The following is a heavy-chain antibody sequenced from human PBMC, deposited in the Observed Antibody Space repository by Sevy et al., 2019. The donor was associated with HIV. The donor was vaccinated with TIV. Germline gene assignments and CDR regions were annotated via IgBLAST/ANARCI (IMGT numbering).Heavy chain of an antibody. J-gene: IGHJ4*02. CDR1: GFTFSTYA. CDR3: AKDRVSGTYYTGDFDY. V-gene: IGHV3-23*01. D-gene: IGHD3-10*01. CDR2: ISLSGGDT. Sequence: GGSLRLSCAASGFTFSTYAMTWVRQAPGKGLEWVSVISLSGGDTYNANSVKGRFTISRDNSKNTLYPQMNSLTAEDTAVYYCAKDRVSGTYYTGDFDYWGQGTLVTVSS.